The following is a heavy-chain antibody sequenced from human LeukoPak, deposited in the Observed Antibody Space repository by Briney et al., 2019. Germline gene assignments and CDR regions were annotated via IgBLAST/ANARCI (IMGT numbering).Heavy chain of an antibody. Sequence: ASVKVSCKASGYTFTGYYMHWVRQAPGQGLEWMGWINPNSGGTNYAQKFQGRVTMTRDTSISTAYMELSRLRSDDTAVYYCARDIDYGDYLFDYWGQGTLATVSS. V-gene: IGHV1-2*02. J-gene: IGHJ4*02. CDR3: ARDIDYGDYLFDY. CDR1: GYTFTGYY. D-gene: IGHD4-17*01. CDR2: INPNSGGT.